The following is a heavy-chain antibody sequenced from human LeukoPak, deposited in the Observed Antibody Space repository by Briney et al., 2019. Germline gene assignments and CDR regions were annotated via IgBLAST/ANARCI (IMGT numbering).Heavy chain of an antibody. D-gene: IGHD4-17*01. V-gene: IGHV3-23*01. CDR1: GFTFSDYY. J-gene: IGHJ4*02. CDR2: ISGSGGST. Sequence: DPGGSLRLSCAASGFTFSDYYMSWIRQAPGKGLEWVSAISGSGGSTYYADSVKGRFTISRDNSKNTLYLQMNSLRAEDTAVYYCAKNPYGVLYYFDYWGQGTLVTVSS. CDR3: AKNPYGVLYYFDY.